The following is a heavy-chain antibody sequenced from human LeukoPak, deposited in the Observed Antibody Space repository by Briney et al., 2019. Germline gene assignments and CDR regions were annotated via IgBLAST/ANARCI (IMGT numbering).Heavy chain of an antibody. CDR3: ARDRNLVVPAARVTGVDYYYYYGMDV. V-gene: IGHV1-18*01. CDR1: GYTFTSYG. CDR2: ISAYNGNT. Sequence: GASVKVSCMSSGYTFTSYGISWVRQAPGQGLEWMGWISAYNGNTNYVQKLQGRVTMTTDTSTSTAYMELRSLRSDDTAVYYCARDRNLVVPAARVTGVDYYYYYGMDVWGQGTTVTVSS. J-gene: IGHJ6*02. D-gene: IGHD2-2*01.